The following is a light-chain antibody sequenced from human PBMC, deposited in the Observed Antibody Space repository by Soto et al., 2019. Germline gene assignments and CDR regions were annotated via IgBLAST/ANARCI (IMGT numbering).Light chain of an antibody. CDR1: TSDVGTYNS. J-gene: IGLJ1*01. Sequence: QSVLTQPPSVSGSPGQSVTISCTGITSDVGTYNSVSWYQQPPGTAPKLMLYEVSSRPSGVPDRFSGSKSGNTASLTISGLQPEDEADYYCSLYTTSSTLGVFGTGTKVTVL. V-gene: IGLV2-18*01. CDR2: EVS. CDR3: SLYTTSSTLGV.